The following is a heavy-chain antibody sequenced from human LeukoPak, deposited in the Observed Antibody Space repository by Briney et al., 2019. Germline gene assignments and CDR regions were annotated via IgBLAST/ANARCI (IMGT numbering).Heavy chain of an antibody. CDR3: AREPHYDFWSGSSSWFDP. CDR2: IIPSFGTA. D-gene: IGHD3-3*01. J-gene: IGHJ5*02. V-gene: IGHV1-69*13. Sequence: SAKVSCKASGGTFSSYAISWVRHAPGQGLECVGGIIPSFGTANYAQKFQGRVTITADESTSTAYMELSSLRSEDTAVYYCAREPHYDFWSGSSSWFDPWGQGTLVTVSS. CDR1: GGTFSSYA.